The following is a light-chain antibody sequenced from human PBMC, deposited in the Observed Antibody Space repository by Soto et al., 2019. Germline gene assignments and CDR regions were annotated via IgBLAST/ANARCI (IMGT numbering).Light chain of an antibody. CDR1: SSDVGAYNY. V-gene: IGLV2-8*01. CDR2: EVT. Sequence: QSALTQPPSASGSPGQSVTISCTGTSSDVGAYNYVSWYQQYPGKAPKVMIYEVTKRPSGVPDRFSGSKSGNTASLTVSGLQVEDEADYYCSSYGGSYHVDVLFGGGTKLTVL. J-gene: IGLJ2*01. CDR3: SSYGGSYHVDVL.